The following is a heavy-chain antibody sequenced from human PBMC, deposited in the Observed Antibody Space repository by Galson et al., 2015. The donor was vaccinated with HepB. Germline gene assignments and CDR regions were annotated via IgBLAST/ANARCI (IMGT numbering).Heavy chain of an antibody. J-gene: IGHJ4*02. Sequence: SLRLSCAASGFTFSSYAMSWVRQAPGKGLEWVSGISGSGGSTYYAYSVKGRFTITRDNSKNTLYLKMNSLRAEDTAVYYCAKNKAAAGNPFDYWGQGTLVTVSS. CDR2: ISGSGGST. CDR1: GFTFSSYA. CDR3: AKNKAAAGNPFDY. V-gene: IGHV3-23*01. D-gene: IGHD6-13*01.